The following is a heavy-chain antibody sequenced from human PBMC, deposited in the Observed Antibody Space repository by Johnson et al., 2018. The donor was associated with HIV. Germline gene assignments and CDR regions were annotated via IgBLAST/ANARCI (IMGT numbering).Heavy chain of an antibody. Sequence: VQLVESGGGLIQPGGSLRLSCAASGFSVSSNYMSWVRQAPGKGLEWVSAISGSGGSTYYADSGKGRFTISRDNSKNTLYLQMNSLRAEDTAVYYCAKAGDWSVAFDIWGQGTMVTVSS. J-gene: IGHJ3*02. D-gene: IGHD3/OR15-3a*01. CDR3: AKAGDWSVAFDI. V-gene: IGHV3-23*04. CDR2: ISGSGGST. CDR1: GFSVSSNY.